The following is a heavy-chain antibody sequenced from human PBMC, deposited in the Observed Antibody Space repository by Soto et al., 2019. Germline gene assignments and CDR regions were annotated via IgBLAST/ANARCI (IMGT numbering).Heavy chain of an antibody. V-gene: IGHV3-33*01. CDR1: GFTFSNYG. J-gene: IGHJ4*02. CDR3: ARGSGYYYWDDY. Sequence: PGGSLRLSCAASGFTFSNYGMHWARQAPGKGLEWVAAILYDGSNKYYADSVKGRFTISRDNSKNTLYLQMNSLRVEDTAVYYCARGSGYYYWDDYWGQGTLVTVSS. CDR2: ILYDGSNK. D-gene: IGHD3-22*01.